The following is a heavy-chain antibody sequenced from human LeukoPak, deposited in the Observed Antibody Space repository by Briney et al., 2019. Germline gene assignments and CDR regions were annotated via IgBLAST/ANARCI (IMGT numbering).Heavy chain of an antibody. CDR3: ARQPGAGWFDP. D-gene: IGHD3-10*01. CDR1: GYSFTSSW. Sequence: GESLQISCQASGYSFTSSWIGWARQLPGKGLEWMAIINPGDSDTRYSPSFQGQVTISADKSISTVYLQWGSLKASDTAMYYCARQPGAGWFDPWGQGTLVTVST. J-gene: IGHJ5*02. CDR2: INPGDSDT. V-gene: IGHV5-51*01.